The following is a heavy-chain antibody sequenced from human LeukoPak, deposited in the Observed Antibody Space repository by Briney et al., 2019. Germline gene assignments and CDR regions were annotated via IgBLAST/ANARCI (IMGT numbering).Heavy chain of an antibody. D-gene: IGHD3-10*01. CDR1: GFTFRSYW. J-gene: IGHJ4*02. Sequence: PGGSLRLSCAASGFTFRSYWMSWVRQAPGKGLEWVAPIKQDGSEKYYVDSVKGRFTISRDNAKNSLYLQMNSLRAEDTAVYYCAREYYYGSGSYYNGYWGQGTLVTVSS. CDR3: AREYYYGSGSYYNGY. CDR2: IKQDGSEK. V-gene: IGHV3-7*04.